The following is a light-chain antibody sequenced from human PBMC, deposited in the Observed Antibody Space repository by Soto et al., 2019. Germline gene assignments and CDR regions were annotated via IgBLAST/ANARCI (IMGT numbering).Light chain of an antibody. V-gene: IGKV3-20*01. J-gene: IGKJ4*01. Sequence: EIVLTQSPGTLSLSPGERATLSCRASQSISTSYLAWYQQRPGHSPRLLIYGTSSRATGIPDRFSGSGSGTDFTFTISRLEPEDFAMYFSQQYDTSPVTFGGGTKVEIK. CDR1: QSISTSY. CDR3: QQYDTSPVT. CDR2: GTS.